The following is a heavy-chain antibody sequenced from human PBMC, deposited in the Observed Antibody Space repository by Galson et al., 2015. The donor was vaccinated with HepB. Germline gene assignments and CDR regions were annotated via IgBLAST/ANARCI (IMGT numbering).Heavy chain of an antibody. CDR2: INPNSGVT. Sequence: SVKVSCKASGYTFTGYYMHWVRQAPGQGLEWMGRINPNSGVTNYAQNFQGRVSMTRDTSISTAYMELSRVRSDDTAVYYCARGDQLLPLGYYYYAMDVWGRGTTVTVSS. CDR3: ARGDQLLPLGYYYYAMDV. CDR1: GYTFTGYY. V-gene: IGHV1-2*06. D-gene: IGHD2-2*01. J-gene: IGHJ6*02.